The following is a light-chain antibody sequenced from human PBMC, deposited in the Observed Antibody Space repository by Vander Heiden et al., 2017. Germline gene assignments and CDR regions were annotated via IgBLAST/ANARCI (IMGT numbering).Light chain of an antibody. CDR1: ALPKQY. J-gene: IGLJ3*02. V-gene: IGLV3-25*03. Sequence: SYELTQPPSVSVSPGQTASITCSGDALPKQYAYWHQQKPGPAPVVVIYKDSERPSGIPERFSGSSSGTTVTLTISGVQAEDEADYYCQSADSSGTWMFGGGSQLTLL. CDR2: KDS. CDR3: QSADSSGTWM.